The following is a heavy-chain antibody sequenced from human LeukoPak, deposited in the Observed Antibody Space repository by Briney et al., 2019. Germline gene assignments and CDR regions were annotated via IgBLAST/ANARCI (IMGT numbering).Heavy chain of an antibody. CDR1: GYTFSRYY. D-gene: IGHD3-16*01. CDR3: AREPMITFGARRYFDY. J-gene: IGHJ4*02. CDR2: INPNSGGT. V-gene: IGHV1-2*02. Sequence: ASVKVSCKASGYTFSRYYMHWVRQAPGQGLEWMGWINPNSGGTNYAQKFQGRVTMTRDTSISTAYMELSRLRSDDTAVYYCAREPMITFGARRYFDYWGQGTLVTVSS.